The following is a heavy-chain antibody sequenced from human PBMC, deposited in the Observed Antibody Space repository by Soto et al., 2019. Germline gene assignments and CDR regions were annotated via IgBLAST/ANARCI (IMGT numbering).Heavy chain of an antibody. Sequence: SETLSLTCTVSGGSISSDYWSWIRQPPGKGLEWIGYIYYSGSTNYNPSLKSRVTISVDTSKNQFSLKLSSVTAADTAVYYCARQAGTGSGSSLGYWGQGTLVTVS. CDR2: IYYSGST. J-gene: IGHJ4*02. CDR3: ARQAGTGSGSSLGY. V-gene: IGHV4-59*08. D-gene: IGHD3-10*01. CDR1: GGSISSDY.